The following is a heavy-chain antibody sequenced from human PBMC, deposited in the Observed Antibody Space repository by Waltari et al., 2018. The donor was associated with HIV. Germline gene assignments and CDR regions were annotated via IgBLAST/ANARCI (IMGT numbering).Heavy chain of an antibody. CDR3: ARNMVTTRQYDY. J-gene: IGHJ4*02. V-gene: IGHV1-8*01. D-gene: IGHD4-17*01. CDR1: GYTFTSYD. Sequence: QVQLVQSGAEVKKPGASVKVSCKASGYTFTSYDINWVRQATGQWREWMGWIKPTSGNTGYAQKFQGRVTMTRNTSISTAYMELSSLISEDTAGYYCARNMVTTRQYDYWGQGSLVTVSS. CDR2: IKPTSGNT.